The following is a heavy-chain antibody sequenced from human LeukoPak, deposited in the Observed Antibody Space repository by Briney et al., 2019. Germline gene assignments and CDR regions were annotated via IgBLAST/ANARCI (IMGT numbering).Heavy chain of an antibody. D-gene: IGHD1-7*01. CDR1: GGTFSSYA. J-gene: IGHJ4*02. CDR3: ARQLELQYYFDY. V-gene: IGHV1-69*13. CDR2: IIPIFGTA. Sequence: SVKVSCKASGGTFSSYAISWVRQAPGQGLEWMGGIIPIFGTANYAQKFQGRVTITADESTSTAYMELSSLRSEDTAVYYCARQLELQYYFDYWGQGTLVTVSS.